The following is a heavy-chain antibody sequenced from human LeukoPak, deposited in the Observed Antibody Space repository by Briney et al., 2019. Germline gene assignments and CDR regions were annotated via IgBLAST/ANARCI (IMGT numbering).Heavy chain of an antibody. D-gene: IGHD2-15*01. Sequence: GGSLRLPCAASGFTFSSYWMSWVRQAPGKGLEWVANIKQDGSEKYYVDSVKGRFTISRDNAKNSLYLQMNSLRAEDTAVYYCAKDNGLIVVVVAAYFDYWGQGTLVTVSS. CDR1: GFTFSSYW. CDR2: IKQDGSEK. CDR3: AKDNGLIVVVVAAYFDY. V-gene: IGHV3-7*03. J-gene: IGHJ4*02.